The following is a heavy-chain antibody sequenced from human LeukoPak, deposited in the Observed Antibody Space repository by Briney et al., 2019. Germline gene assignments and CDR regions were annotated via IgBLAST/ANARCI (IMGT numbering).Heavy chain of an antibody. V-gene: IGHV3-30*02. J-gene: IGHJ4*02. Sequence: GGSLRLSCPASGFTFSSYGMHWVRQAPGKGLEWVAFIRYDGSNKYYADSVKGRFTISRDNSKNTLYLQMNSLRAEDTAVHYCAKAGSSSWDAFDYWGQGTLVTVSS. D-gene: IGHD6-13*01. CDR3: AKAGSSSWDAFDY. CDR1: GFTFSSYG. CDR2: IRYDGSNK.